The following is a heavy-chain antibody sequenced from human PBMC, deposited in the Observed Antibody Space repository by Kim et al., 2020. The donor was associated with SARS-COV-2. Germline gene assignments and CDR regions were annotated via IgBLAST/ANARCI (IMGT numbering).Heavy chain of an antibody. CDR1: GGSISSSSYY. Sequence: SETLSLTCTVSGGSISSSSYYWGWIRQPPGKGLEWIGSIYYSGSTYFNPSLKSRVTISVDTSKNQFSLKQSSVTAADTAVYYCARGRRDYYDSSGYYYYFDYSGQGTLVTVSS. CDR3: ARGRRDYYDSSGYYYYFDY. D-gene: IGHD3-22*01. CDR2: IYYSGST. J-gene: IGHJ4*02. V-gene: IGHV4-39*07.